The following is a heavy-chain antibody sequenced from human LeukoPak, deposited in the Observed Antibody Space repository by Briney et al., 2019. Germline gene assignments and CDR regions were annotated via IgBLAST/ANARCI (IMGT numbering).Heavy chain of an antibody. CDR1: GYTFTSYY. D-gene: IGHD3-10*01. Sequence: ASVKVSCKASGYTFTSYYMHWVRQAPGQGLEWMGIINPSGGSTSYAQKFQGRVTMTRDTSTSTVYMELSSLRSEDTAVYYCAPLNYYGSGGYPYYFDYWGQGTLVTVSS. V-gene: IGHV1-46*01. J-gene: IGHJ4*02. CDR3: APLNYYGSGGYPYYFDY. CDR2: INPSGGST.